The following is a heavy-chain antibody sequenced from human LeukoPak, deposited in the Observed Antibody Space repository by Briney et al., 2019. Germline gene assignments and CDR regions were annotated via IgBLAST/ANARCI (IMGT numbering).Heavy chain of an antibody. CDR2: ISGGGGSA. V-gene: IGHV3-23*01. CDR1: GFTFSSYA. Sequence: PGGSLRLSCAASGFTFSSYAMSWVRQAPGKGLERVSAISGGGGSAYYADSVKGRFTISRDNSKNTLYLQMNSLRAEDTAVYYCAKETLATLPFDYWGQGTLVTVSS. J-gene: IGHJ4*02. CDR3: AKETLATLPFDY.